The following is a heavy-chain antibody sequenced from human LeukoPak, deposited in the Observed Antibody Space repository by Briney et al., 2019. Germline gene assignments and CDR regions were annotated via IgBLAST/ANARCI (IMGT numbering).Heavy chain of an antibody. V-gene: IGHV3-30-3*01. Sequence: GGSLRLSCAASGFTFSSYAMHWVRQAPGKGLEWVAVISYDGSNKYYADSVKGRFTISRDNSKNTLYLQMNSLRAEDTAVYYCARDRPYFDYWGQGALVTVSS. J-gene: IGHJ4*02. CDR1: GFTFSSYA. CDR2: ISYDGSNK. CDR3: ARDRPYFDY.